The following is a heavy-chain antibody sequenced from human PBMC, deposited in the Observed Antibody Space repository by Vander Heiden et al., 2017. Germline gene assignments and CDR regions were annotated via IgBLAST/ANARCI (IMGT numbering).Heavy chain of an antibody. V-gene: IGHV3-73*02. CDR3: TRRNSGPHADDY. CDR1: GFTFSGSA. J-gene: IGHJ4*02. Sequence: EVQLVESGGGLVQPGGSMRLSCAASGFTFSGSAMLCVRQVSGKGLEWVGRIRSKANSYATAYAASVKGRFTISRDDSKNTAYLQMNSLKTEDTAVYYCTRRNSGPHADDYWGQGTLVTVSS. D-gene: IGHD5-12*01. CDR2: IRSKANSYAT.